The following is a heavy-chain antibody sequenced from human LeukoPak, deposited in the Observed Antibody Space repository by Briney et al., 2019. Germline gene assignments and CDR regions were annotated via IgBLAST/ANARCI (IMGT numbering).Heavy chain of an antibody. V-gene: IGHV3-21*01. J-gene: IGHJ3*02. CDR2: ISSSSSYI. CDR3: ARDPWYYYDSSGYYPDAFDI. Sequence: GGSLRLSCAASGFTFSSYSMNWVRQAPGKGLEWVSSISSSSSYIYYADSVKGRFTISRDNAKNSLYLQMNSLRAEDTAVYYCARDPWYYYDSSGYYPDAFDIWGQGTMVTVSS. D-gene: IGHD3-22*01. CDR1: GFTFSSYS.